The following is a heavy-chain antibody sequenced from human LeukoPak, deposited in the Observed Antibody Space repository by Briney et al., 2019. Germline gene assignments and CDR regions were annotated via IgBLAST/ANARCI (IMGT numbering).Heavy chain of an antibody. CDR1: GFTFDDYA. V-gene: IGHV3-9*01. Sequence: PGGSLRLSCAASGFTFDDYAMHWVRQAPGKGLEWVSGISWNSGSIGYADSVKDRFTISRDNAKNSLYLQMNSLRAEDTALYYCAKDWGIAVVGHYYYGMDVWGQGTTVTVFS. CDR3: AKDWGIAVVGHYYYGMDV. CDR2: ISWNSGSI. D-gene: IGHD6-13*01. J-gene: IGHJ6*02.